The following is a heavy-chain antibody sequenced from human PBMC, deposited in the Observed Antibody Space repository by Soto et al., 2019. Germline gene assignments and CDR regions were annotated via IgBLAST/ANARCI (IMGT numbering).Heavy chain of an antibody. V-gene: IGHV4-59*01. D-gene: IGHD4-17*01. CDR3: ARVGGDDFGDSGGFDX. CDR1: GGSIRDYF. Sequence: KASETLSLTCTVSGGSIRDYFWTWIRQPPGKGLEWIVYIYYSGRTNYNPSLKSRVSISVDTSKNHFSLQLRSVTAADTAVYYCARVGGDDFGDSGGFDXWGQVTLVTVSX. CDR2: IYYSGRT. J-gene: IGHJ4*02.